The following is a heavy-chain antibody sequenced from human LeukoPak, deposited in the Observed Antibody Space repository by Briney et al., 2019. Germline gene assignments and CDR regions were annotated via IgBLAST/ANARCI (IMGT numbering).Heavy chain of an antibody. CDR1: GGTFSSYA. J-gene: IGHJ3*02. V-gene: IGHV1-69*13. CDR3: ARYLHSYGAFDI. CDR2: IIPIFGTA. D-gene: IGHD5-18*01. Sequence: ASVKVSCKASGGTFSSYAISWVRQAPGQGLEWMGGIIPIFGTANYAQKFQGRVTITADESTSTAYMKLSSLRSEDTAVYYCARYLHSYGAFDIWGQGTMVTVPS.